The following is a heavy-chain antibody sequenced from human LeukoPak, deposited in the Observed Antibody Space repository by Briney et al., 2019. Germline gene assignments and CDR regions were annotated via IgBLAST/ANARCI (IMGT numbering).Heavy chain of an antibody. J-gene: IGHJ3*02. CDR2: IYYSGST. CDR1: GGSMSSYY. D-gene: IGHD3-10*01. V-gene: IGHV4-59*01. Sequence: SETLSLTCTVSGGSMSSYYWSWIRQPPGKGLEWIGYIYYSGSTNYNPSLQSRVTISVDTSKNQFSLRLSSVTAADTAVYYCARGARLLWFGEIWGQGTMVTVSS. CDR3: ARGARLLWFGEI.